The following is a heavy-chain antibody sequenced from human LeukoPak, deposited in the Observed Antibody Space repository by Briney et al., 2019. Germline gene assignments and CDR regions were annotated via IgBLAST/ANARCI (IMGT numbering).Heavy chain of an antibody. J-gene: IGHJ4*02. CDR3: AKSSVYYDSSGYLDY. CDR1: GFTFSSYA. CDR2: ISGSGGST. Sequence: GGSLRLSCAASGFTFSSYAMSWVRQAPGKGLEWVSAISGSGGSTYYADSVKGRFTISRDNSKNTLYLQMNSLRAEDTAVYYCAKSSVYYDSSGYLDYWGQGTLVTVSS. D-gene: IGHD3-22*01. V-gene: IGHV3-23*01.